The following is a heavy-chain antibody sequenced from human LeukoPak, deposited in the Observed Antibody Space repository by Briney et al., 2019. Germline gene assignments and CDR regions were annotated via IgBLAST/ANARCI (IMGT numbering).Heavy chain of an antibody. CDR2: VYYTGST. D-gene: IGHD3-22*01. J-gene: IGHJ3*02. Sequence: SETLSLTCAVYGGSFSGYYWSWIRQSPGKGLEWIGSVYYTGSTSYNPSLKSRVTISVDTSKNQFSLRLNSVTAADATVYYCTRQTDISGYYFRGPFHIWGQGTMVTVSS. CDR3: TRQTDISGYYFRGPFHI. CDR1: GGSFSGYY. V-gene: IGHV4-34*01.